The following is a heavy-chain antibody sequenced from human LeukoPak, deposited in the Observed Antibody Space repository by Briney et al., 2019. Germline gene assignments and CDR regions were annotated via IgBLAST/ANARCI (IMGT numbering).Heavy chain of an antibody. D-gene: IGHD6-19*01. CDR3: ARGFLGQWLAVDY. J-gene: IGHJ4*02. CDR1: GFTVSSNY. V-gene: IGHV3-53*01. CDR2: IYSGGST. Sequence: GGSLRLSCAASGFTVSSNYMSWVRQAPGKGLEWVSVIYSGGSTYYADSVRGRFTISRDNAKNSLYLQMNSLRAEDTAVYYCARGFLGQWLAVDYWGQGTLVTVSS.